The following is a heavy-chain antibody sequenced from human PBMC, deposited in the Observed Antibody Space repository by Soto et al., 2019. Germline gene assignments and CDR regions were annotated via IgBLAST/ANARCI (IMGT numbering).Heavy chain of an antibody. CDR2: IIPIFGTA. CDR1: GGTFSSYA. CDR3: AREGGVGATTGWD. D-gene: IGHD1-26*01. V-gene: IGHV1-69*06. J-gene: IGHJ4*02. Sequence: QVQLVQSGAEVKKPGSSVKVSCKASGGTFSSYAISWVRQAPGQGLEWMGGIIPIFGTANYAQKFEGRVTITADMSTSTAYMEQSSLSFENRAGYYCAREGGVGATTGWDWGQGTLVTVSS.